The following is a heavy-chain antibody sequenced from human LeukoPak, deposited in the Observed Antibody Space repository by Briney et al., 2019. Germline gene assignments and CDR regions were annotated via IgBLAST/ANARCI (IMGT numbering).Heavy chain of an antibody. V-gene: IGHV1-69*01. CDR3: AREKYYDFWSGYS. CDR2: IIPIFGTA. CDR1: GGTFSSYA. Sequence: SVKVSCKASGGTFSSYAISWVRQAPGQGLEWMGGIIPIFGTANYAQKFQGRVTITADESTSTAYMELSSLRSEDTAVYYCAREKYYDFWSGYSWGQGTLVTVSS. J-gene: IGHJ4*02. D-gene: IGHD3-3*01.